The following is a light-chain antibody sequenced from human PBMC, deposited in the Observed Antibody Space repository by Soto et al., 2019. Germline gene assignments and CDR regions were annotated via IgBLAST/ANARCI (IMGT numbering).Light chain of an antibody. CDR2: AAS. CDR3: LQDYNYPWT. V-gene: IGKV1-6*01. Sequence: IQMTQSPSSLSASVGDRVTITCRASRYIRSDLSWYQQRPGQAPKVLIYAASSLQSGVPARFSGSGSGTDFTLTISSLQPEDCATYYCLQDYNYPWTFGQGTKVDIK. J-gene: IGKJ1*01. CDR1: RYIRSD.